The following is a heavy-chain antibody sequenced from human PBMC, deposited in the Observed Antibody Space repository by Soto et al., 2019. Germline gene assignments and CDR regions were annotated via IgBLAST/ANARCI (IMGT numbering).Heavy chain of an antibody. V-gene: IGHV4-4*02. D-gene: IGHD3-16*01. CDR1: GGSISTSNV. CDR2: IYHSGST. CDR3: ARTVMPGYFDY. Sequence: PSEILSLTCAVSGGSISTSNVWTWVRQPPGKGLEWIGEIYHSGSTNYNPSLKSRVTISVDTSKNQFSLKLSSVTAADTAVYYCARTVMPGYFDYWGQGTLVTVSS. J-gene: IGHJ4*02.